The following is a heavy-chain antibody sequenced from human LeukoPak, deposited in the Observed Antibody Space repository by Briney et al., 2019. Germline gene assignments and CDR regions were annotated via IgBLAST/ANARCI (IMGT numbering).Heavy chain of an antibody. J-gene: IGHJ4*02. CDR3: VKDAKRSFYDILPGYYRGDDRAPDY. V-gene: IGHV3-30*02. Sequence: GGSLRLSCTASGFTFTTYGRHWVRQPPGKGLEWVAFIRYDGTIKHYADSVKGRFTIFRDSSKNALYLQMNSLRAKHTAVYYCVKDAKRSFYDILPGYYRGDDRAPDYWGQGTLVTVSS. CDR1: GFTFTTYG. D-gene: IGHD3-9*01. CDR2: IRYDGTIK.